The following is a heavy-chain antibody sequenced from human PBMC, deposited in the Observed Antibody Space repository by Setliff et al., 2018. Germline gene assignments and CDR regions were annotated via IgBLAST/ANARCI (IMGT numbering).Heavy chain of an antibody. J-gene: IGHJ4*02. D-gene: IGHD3-9*01. V-gene: IGHV3-7*01. CDR1: GFTFSRYW. CDR2: IKQDGSEK. CDR3: ACPDILTGLSDY. Sequence: HPGGSLRLSCAASGFTFSRYWMSWVRQAPGKGLEWVANIKQDGSEKYYVDSVKGRFTISRDNAKKSLYLQMNSLRAEDTAVYYCACPDILTGLSDYWGQGTLVTVSS.